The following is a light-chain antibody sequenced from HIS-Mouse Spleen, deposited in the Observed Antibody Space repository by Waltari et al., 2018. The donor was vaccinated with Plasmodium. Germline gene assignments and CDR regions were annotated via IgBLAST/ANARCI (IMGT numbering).Light chain of an antibody. J-gene: IGLJ2*01. Sequence: QSALTQPRSVSGSPGQSVTISCTGTSSDVGGYNYVSWYQQHPGKAPKLMIYDVSKRPSGVHVRFAGSKSGNTASLTISGLQAEDEADYYCCSYAGSYTWVFGGGTKLTVL. V-gene: IGLV2-11*01. CDR1: SSDVGGYNY. CDR3: CSYAGSYTWV. CDR2: DVS.